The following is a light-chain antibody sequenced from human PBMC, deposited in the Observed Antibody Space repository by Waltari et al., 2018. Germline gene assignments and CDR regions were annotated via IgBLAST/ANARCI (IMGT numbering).Light chain of an antibody. V-gene: IGLV2-8*01. Sequence: QSALTQPPSASGSPGQSVTISCTGTSSDVGGYNSVSWYQQHPGKAPKLMIYEASKRPSGVPDRFSGSKSGNTASLTVSGLQAEDEADYYCSSYAGSNNFVFGTGTKVTVL. CDR3: SSYAGSNNFV. CDR1: SSDVGGYNS. J-gene: IGLJ1*01. CDR2: EAS.